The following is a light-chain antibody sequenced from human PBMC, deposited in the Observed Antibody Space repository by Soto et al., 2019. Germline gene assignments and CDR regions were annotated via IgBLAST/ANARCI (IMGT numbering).Light chain of an antibody. Sequence: DIHMTQSPSTLSASVLDRVSITFLSSQILSNRLALYQQKPGKAPKVLIYDASSLESGVPSRFNGGRSGTEFTLTISSLQSEDFAVYYCQQYNNWWTFGQGTKVDIK. CDR1: QILSNR. CDR2: DAS. CDR3: QQYNNWWT. V-gene: IGKV1-5*01. J-gene: IGKJ1*01.